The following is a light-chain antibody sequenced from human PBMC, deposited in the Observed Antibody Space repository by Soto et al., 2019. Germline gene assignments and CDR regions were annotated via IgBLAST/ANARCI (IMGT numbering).Light chain of an antibody. CDR2: GAS. J-gene: IGKJ4*01. CDR1: QSVSNNY. V-gene: IGKV3-20*01. CDR3: QQYGSSPA. Sequence: ITLTQSPVTLSLYPGERATLSCRASQSVSNNYLAWYQQKPGQAPRLLIYGASNRATGITDRFSGSGSGTDFTLTISRLEPEDFAVYYCQQYGSSPAFGGGTKV.